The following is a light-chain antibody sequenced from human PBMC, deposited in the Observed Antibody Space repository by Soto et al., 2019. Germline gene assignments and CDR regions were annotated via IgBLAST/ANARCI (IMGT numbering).Light chain of an antibody. CDR1: QSVYSN. CDR3: QQYNNWPLT. Sequence: EIVMTQSPATLSVSPGERATLSCRASQSVYSNLAWYQQKPGQAPRLLIYGTSTRATGIPARFSGSGSGTEISLTISSLQSEDLAVYYCQQYNNWPLTFGGGTKVEIK. CDR2: GTS. J-gene: IGKJ4*01. V-gene: IGKV3-15*01.